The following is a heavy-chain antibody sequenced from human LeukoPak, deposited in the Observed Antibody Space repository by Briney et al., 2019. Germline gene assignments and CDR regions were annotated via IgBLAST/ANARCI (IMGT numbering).Heavy chain of an antibody. D-gene: IGHD1-14*01. CDR3: ARGEVTASAFDY. Sequence: ASVTVSCKASGGTFSSYAISWVRQAPGQGLEWMGGIIPIFGTANYAQKFQGRVTITTDESTSTAYMELSSLRSEDTAVYYCARGEVTASAFDYWGQGTLVTVSS. CDR1: GGTFSSYA. CDR2: IIPIFGTA. V-gene: IGHV1-69*05. J-gene: IGHJ4*02.